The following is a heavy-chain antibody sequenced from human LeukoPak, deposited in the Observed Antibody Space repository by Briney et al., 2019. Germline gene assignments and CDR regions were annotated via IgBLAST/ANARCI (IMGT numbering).Heavy chain of an antibody. V-gene: IGHV3-30*03. CDR1: GFTFSSYG. D-gene: IGHD2-21*02. Sequence: GGSLRLSCAASGFTFSSYGMHWVRQAPGKGLEWVAVISYDGSNKYYADSVKGRFTISRDNSKNTLYLQMNSLRAEDTAVYYCARLVYCGGDCYSYYSDYWGQGTLVTVSS. CDR2: ISYDGSNK. J-gene: IGHJ4*02. CDR3: ARLVYCGGDCYSYYSDY.